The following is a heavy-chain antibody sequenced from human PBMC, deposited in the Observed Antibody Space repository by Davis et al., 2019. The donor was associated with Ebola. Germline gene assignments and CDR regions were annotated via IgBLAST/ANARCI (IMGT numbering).Heavy chain of an antibody. J-gene: IGHJ6*04. CDR3: AKGGSGWPSDYSYGMGV. D-gene: IGHD6-19*01. Sequence: GESLKISCEGSGFRFSNYAMTWARQAPGKGLEWVSAVTISGGSTYYAASVKGRFTISRDNSTNTLYLQMNSLGVEDTAVYYCAKGGSGWPSDYSYGMGVWGKGTTVTVSS. CDR1: GFRFSNYA. V-gene: IGHV3-23*01. CDR2: VTISGGST.